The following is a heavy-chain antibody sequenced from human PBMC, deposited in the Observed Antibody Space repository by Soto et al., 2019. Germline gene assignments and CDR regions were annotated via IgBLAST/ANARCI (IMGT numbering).Heavy chain of an antibody. D-gene: IGHD3-3*01. J-gene: IGHJ6*02. CDR1: GFTFRSYA. CDR2: ISYDGSNK. CDR3: ARGYDFWSGYYYPYGMDV. Sequence: QVQLVESGGGVVQPGRSLRLSCAASGFTFRSYAMHWVRQAPGKGLEWVAVISYDGSNKNYADSVKGRFTISRDNSKNTLYLQMNSLRAEDTAVYYCARGYDFWSGYYYPYGMDVWGQGTTVTVSS. V-gene: IGHV3-30-3*01.